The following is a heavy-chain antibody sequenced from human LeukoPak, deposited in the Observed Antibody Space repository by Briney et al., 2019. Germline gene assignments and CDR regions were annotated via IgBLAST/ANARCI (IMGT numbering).Heavy chain of an antibody. CDR3: ARRHYYDSTGYLD. CDR2: IYYSGSS. J-gene: IGHJ1*01. CDR1: GGFISSSSYY. D-gene: IGHD3-22*01. V-gene: IGHV4-39*01. Sequence: SEXXXXTCSVSGGFISSSSYYWGWIRQPPGRGLEWIGDIYYSGSSYYDPSLKSRVAISIDTSKNQFSLRLSPVTAADSATYYCARRHYYDSTGYLDWGQGTLVTVSS.